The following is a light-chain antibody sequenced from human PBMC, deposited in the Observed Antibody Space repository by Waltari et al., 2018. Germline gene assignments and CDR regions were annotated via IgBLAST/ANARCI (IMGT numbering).Light chain of an antibody. CDR2: GTS. Sequence: DIQMTQSPSSLSAYVGDRVPITCRASQSISSDLNWYQQKPGKAPKLLISGTSNLQSGVPSGFSGSGSGTDFTLTINSLQPLDSATYYCQQSYSTPPTFGGGTKVEI. J-gene: IGKJ4*01. CDR3: QQSYSTPPT. CDR1: QSISSD. V-gene: IGKV1-39*01.